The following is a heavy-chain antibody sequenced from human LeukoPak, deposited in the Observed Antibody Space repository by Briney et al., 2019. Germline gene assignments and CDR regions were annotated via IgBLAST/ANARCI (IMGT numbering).Heavy chain of an antibody. Sequence: PSETLSLTCTVSGGSISSYYWSWIRQSPGKGLEWIGHIYYSGTTNYNPSLKSRVTISVDTSKNQFSLKLGSVTAADTAVYYCAREDPQTTVPEGMDVWGQGTTVTVSS. CDR2: IYYSGTT. CDR3: AREDPQTTVPEGMDV. CDR1: GGSISSYY. D-gene: IGHD4-17*01. J-gene: IGHJ6*02. V-gene: IGHV4-59*01.